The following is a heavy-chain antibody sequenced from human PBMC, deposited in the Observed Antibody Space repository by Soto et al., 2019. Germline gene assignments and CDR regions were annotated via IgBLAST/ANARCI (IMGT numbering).Heavy chain of an antibody. Sequence: GGSLRLSCAASGFAFDDYAMHWVRQAPGKGLEWVSGISWNSGSIGYADSVKGRFTISRDNAKNSLYLQMNSLRAEDTALYYCAKDLGRRDGIYYFDYWGQGTLVTVSS. J-gene: IGHJ4*02. CDR1: GFAFDDYA. V-gene: IGHV3-9*01. CDR2: ISWNSGSI. CDR3: AKDLGRRDGIYYFDY. D-gene: IGHD7-27*01.